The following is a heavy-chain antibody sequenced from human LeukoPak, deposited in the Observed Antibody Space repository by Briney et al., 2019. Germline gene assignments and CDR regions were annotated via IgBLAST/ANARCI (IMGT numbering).Heavy chain of an antibody. Sequence: ASVKASCKASGYTFTSYGISWVRQAPGQGLEWMGWISAYNGNTNYAQKLQGRVTMTTDTSTSTAYMELRSLRSDDTAVYYCARGLYCTNGVCYIVAFDIWGQGTMVTVSS. D-gene: IGHD2-8*01. V-gene: IGHV1-18*01. CDR3: ARGLYCTNGVCYIVAFDI. CDR1: GYTFTSYG. CDR2: ISAYNGNT. J-gene: IGHJ3*02.